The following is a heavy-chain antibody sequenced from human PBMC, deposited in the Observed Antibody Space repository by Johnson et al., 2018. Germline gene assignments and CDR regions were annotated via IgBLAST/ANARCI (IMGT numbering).Heavy chain of an antibody. V-gene: IGHV4-59*01. J-gene: IGHJ1*01. Sequence: QVQVQESGPGLVKPSDTLSLMCTVSGGSISSYYYHWIRQSPGKGLAWIGYMYHSGGPNSNPSLNGRVTISLDTSKNQFSLKLSSVPAADTAVYYCARGRGTGSYSQAYLDHWGQGTLVTVSS. CDR1: GGSISSYY. D-gene: IGHD3-3*02. CDR2: MYHSGGP. CDR3: ARGRGTGSYSQAYLDH.